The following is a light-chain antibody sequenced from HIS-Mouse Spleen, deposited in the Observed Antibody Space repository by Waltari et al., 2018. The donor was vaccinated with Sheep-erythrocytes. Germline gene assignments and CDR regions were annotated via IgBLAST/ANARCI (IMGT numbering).Light chain of an antibody. CDR2: DVS. CDR1: SRDVGGYNS. Sequence: QSALTQPRSVSGSPGQSVTISCTGTSRDVGGYNSVSWYQQHPGKAPRPMIYDVSKRPSGVPDRFSGSKSGNTASLTISGLQAEDEADYYCCSYAGSYTWVFGGGTKLTVL. J-gene: IGLJ3*02. CDR3: CSYAGSYTWV. V-gene: IGLV2-11*01.